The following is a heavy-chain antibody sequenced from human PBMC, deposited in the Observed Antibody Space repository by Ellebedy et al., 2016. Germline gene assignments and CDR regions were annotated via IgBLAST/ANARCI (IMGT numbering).Heavy chain of an antibody. Sequence: ASVKVSCXASGYTFTGYYMHWVRQAPGQGLEWMGWINPNSGGTNYAQKFQGRVTMTRDTSISTAYMELSRLRSDDTAVYYCASGLSVSSSSIYYYYMDVWGKGTTVTVSS. CDR2: INPNSGGT. D-gene: IGHD6-6*01. CDR1: GYTFTGYY. V-gene: IGHV1-2*02. CDR3: ASGLSVSSSSIYYYYMDV. J-gene: IGHJ6*03.